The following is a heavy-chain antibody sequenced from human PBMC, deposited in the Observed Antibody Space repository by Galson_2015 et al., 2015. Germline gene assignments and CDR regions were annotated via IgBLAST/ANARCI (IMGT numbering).Heavy chain of an antibody. J-gene: IGHJ4*02. CDR2: IWYDGSNK. CDR1: GFTFTNYA. Sequence: SLRLSCAASGFTFTNYAMHWVRQAPGKGLEWVAFIWYDGSNKYYADSVKGRFTISRDNSKNTLYLQMNSLRAEDTAVYYCARHFDGNTGAVYWGQGTLVTVSS. CDR3: ARHFDGNTGAVY. V-gene: IGHV3-30*01. D-gene: IGHD2/OR15-2a*01.